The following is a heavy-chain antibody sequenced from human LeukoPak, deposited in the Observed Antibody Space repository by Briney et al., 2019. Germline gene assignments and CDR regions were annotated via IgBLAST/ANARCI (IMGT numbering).Heavy chain of an antibody. Sequence: ASVKVSCKASGYTFTSYGINWVRQAPGQGLEWMGWINIYNGNTNYAQKFQGRVAMTTDTSTTTAYMELRSLRSDDTAMYYCARVSSGSYSDYWGQGTLVTVSP. V-gene: IGHV1-18*01. CDR3: ARVSSGSYSDY. D-gene: IGHD1-26*01. J-gene: IGHJ4*02. CDR2: INIYNGNT. CDR1: GYTFTSYG.